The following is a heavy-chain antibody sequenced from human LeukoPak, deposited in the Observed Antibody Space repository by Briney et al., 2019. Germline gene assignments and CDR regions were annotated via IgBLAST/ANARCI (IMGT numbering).Heavy chain of an antibody. J-gene: IGHJ4*02. CDR1: GGSISSYY. V-gene: IGHV4-59*08. Sequence: PSETLSLTCTVSGGSISSYYWSWIRQPPGKGLEWIGYIYYSGSTNYNPSLKSRVTISVDTSKNQFSLKLSSVTAADTAEYYCARLGITMIVAYWGQGTLVTVSS. CDR3: ARLGITMIVAY. D-gene: IGHD3-22*01. CDR2: IYYSGST.